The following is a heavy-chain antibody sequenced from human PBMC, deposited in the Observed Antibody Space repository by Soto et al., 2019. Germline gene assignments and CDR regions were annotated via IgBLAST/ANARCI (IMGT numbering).Heavy chain of an antibody. CDR2: IYYSGST. CDR3: AIAAAGNYYYYGMDV. Sequence: QVQLQESGPGLVKPSETLSLTCTVSGGSISSYYWSWIRQPPGKGLEWIGYIYYSGSTNYNPSLKSRVTISVDTSKNQFSLKLSSVTAADTAVYYCAIAAAGNYYYYGMDVWGQGTTVTVSS. D-gene: IGHD6-13*01. J-gene: IGHJ6*02. V-gene: IGHV4-59*01. CDR1: GGSISSYY.